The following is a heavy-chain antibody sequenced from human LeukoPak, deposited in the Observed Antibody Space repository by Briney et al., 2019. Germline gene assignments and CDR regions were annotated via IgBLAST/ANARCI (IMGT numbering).Heavy chain of an antibody. D-gene: IGHD2-8*01. Sequence: PGGSLRLSCAASGFTFSDYWMSWVRQAPAKGPEWVANIKQDGSDKYYVDSVKGRFTISRDNAKNALYLQMNSLRAGDTAVYYCARVRYCPKGVCDEGSDFWGQGTLVTVSS. CDR1: GFTFSDYW. J-gene: IGHJ4*02. CDR2: IKQDGSDK. CDR3: ARVRYCPKGVCDEGSDF. V-gene: IGHV3-7*01.